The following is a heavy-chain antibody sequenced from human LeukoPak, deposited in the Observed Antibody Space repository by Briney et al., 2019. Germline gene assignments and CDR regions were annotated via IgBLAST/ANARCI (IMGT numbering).Heavy chain of an antibody. V-gene: IGHV3-11*01. CDR2: ISSSGSTI. CDR3: ARATGYSSGWYPY. J-gene: IGHJ4*02. D-gene: IGHD6-19*01. Sequence: PGGSLRLSCAASGFTFSDYYMSWIRQAPGKGLEWVSYISSSGSTIYYADSVKGRFTISRDNAKNSLYLQMNSLRVDDTAVYYCARATGYSSGWYPYWGQGTLVTVSS. CDR1: GFTFSDYY.